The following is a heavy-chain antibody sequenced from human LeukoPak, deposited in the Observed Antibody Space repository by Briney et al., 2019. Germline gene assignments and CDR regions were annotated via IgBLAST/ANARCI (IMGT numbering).Heavy chain of an antibody. Sequence: GGSLRLSCAASGFIFTNYFMSWVRQAPGKGLEWVASIKHDGSEKYYVDSVRGRFTISRDNSKNTLYLQMNSLRAEDTAVYYCAKDYGDYADWGQGTLVTVSS. D-gene: IGHD4-17*01. CDR1: GFIFTNYF. CDR3: AKDYGDYAD. V-gene: IGHV3-7*03. J-gene: IGHJ4*02. CDR2: IKHDGSEK.